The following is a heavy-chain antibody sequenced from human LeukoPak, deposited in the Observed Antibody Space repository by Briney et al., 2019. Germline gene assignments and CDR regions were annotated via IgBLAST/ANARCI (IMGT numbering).Heavy chain of an antibody. CDR2: IYSGGST. J-gene: IGHJ4*02. Sequence: GGSLRLSYAASGFTFSSYAMSWVRQAPGKGLEWVSVIYSGGSTYYADSVKGRFTISRAKNTLYLQMNSLRAEDTAVYYCASSRGYDYVYYWGQGTLVTVSS. CDR3: ASSRGYDYVYY. V-gene: IGHV3-53*01. CDR1: GFTFSSYA. D-gene: IGHD3-16*01.